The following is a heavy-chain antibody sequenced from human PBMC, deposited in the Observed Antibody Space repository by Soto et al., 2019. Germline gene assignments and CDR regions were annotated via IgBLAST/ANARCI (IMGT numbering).Heavy chain of an antibody. CDR3: ARAYLGRLPRRADYYSAMDV. J-gene: IGHJ6*02. CDR1: GFSFRDYD. Sequence: EVQLVESGGGSVQPGEALRLSCAASGFSFRDYDMHVVRQRKGKGLEWVAALGAARDPYYVGSVKGRCSVTRDNAQYSLFIQTNNLRVDDTAVYFCARAYLGRLPRRADYYSAMDVWGRGTTVTVSS. CDR2: LGAARDP. V-gene: IGHV3-13*05. D-gene: IGHD1-26*01.